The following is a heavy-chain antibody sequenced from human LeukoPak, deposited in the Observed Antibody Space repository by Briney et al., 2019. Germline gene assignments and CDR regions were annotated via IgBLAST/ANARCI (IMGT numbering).Heavy chain of an antibody. D-gene: IGHD6-13*01. CDR3: ATDLGSSRPNF. J-gene: IGHJ4*02. Sequence: GGSLRLSCAASGFSFSNYWMTWVRQAPGKGLEWVANIKQDGSENYYVDSARGRFTISRDNAKNSLYLQMNSLTAEDTAVYYCATDLGSSRPNFWGQGILVTVSS. CDR2: IKQDGSEN. CDR1: GFSFSNYW. V-gene: IGHV3-7*01.